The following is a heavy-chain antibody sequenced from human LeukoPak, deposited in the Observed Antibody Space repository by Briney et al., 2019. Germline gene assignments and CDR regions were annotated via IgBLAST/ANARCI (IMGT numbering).Heavy chain of an antibody. Sequence: SETLSLTCTVSGGSISPYHWSWIRQPPGKGLEWIGSIYHSGSTYYNPSLKSRVTISVDTSKNQFSLKLSSVTAADTAVYYCARVSSSTSIFDPWGQGTLVTVSS. CDR2: IYHSGST. D-gene: IGHD2-2*01. V-gene: IGHV4-38-2*02. CDR3: ARVSSSTSIFDP. CDR1: GGSISPYH. J-gene: IGHJ5*02.